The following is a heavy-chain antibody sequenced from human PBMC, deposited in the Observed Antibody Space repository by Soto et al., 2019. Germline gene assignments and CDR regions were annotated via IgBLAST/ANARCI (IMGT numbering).Heavy chain of an antibody. D-gene: IGHD2-8*01. Sequence: QVQLVQSGAEVKKPGASVKVSCKASGYTFTSYGISWVRQAPGQGLEWMGWISSYDGNTKYAQKLQGRGTMTTDTSTSTAYMELRSLRSDDTAVYYCARDTDCSNGACYIGYWGQGTLVTVSS. CDR3: ARDTDCSNGACYIGY. V-gene: IGHV1-18*01. J-gene: IGHJ4*02. CDR1: GYTFTSYG. CDR2: ISSYDGNT.